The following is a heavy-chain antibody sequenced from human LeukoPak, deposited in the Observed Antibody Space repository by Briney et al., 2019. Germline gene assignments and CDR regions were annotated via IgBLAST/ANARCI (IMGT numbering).Heavy chain of an antibody. D-gene: IGHD6-13*01. V-gene: IGHV3-30*02. Sequence: GGSLRLSCAASGFIFNNYGMHWVRQAPGKGLEWVAFISYDGSNKYYADSVKGRFTISRDNSKNTLYLQMNSLRAEDTAVYYCSGTIRDFDYWGQGTLVTVSS. CDR3: SGTIRDFDY. CDR2: ISYDGSNK. CDR1: GFIFNNYG. J-gene: IGHJ4*02.